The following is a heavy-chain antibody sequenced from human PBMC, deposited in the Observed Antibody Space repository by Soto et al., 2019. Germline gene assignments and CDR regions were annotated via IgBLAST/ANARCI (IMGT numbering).Heavy chain of an antibody. CDR1: GGTFSSYA. CDR2: IIPIFGTA. J-gene: IGHJ6*02. D-gene: IGHD4-17*01. Sequence: SVKVSCKASGGTFSSYAISWVRQAPGQGLEWMGGIIPIFGTANYAQKFQGRVTITADESTSTAYMELSSLRSEDTAVYYCARDAATVTRDCYYYYGMDVWGQGTTVTVSS. V-gene: IGHV1-69*13. CDR3: ARDAATVTRDCYYYYGMDV.